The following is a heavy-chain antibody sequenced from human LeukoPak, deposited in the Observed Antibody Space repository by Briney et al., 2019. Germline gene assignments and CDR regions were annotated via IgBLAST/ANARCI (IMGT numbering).Heavy chain of an antibody. CDR3: ATDYSLYCSSTSCYSS. V-gene: IGHV1-24*01. CDR1: GYTLTELS. Sequence: ASVKVSCKVSGYTLTELSMHWVRQAPGKGLEWMGGFDPEDGETIYAQKFQGRVTMTEDTSTDTAYMELSSLRSEDTAVYYCATDYSLYCSSTSCYSSLGQGTLVTVSS. CDR2: FDPEDGET. D-gene: IGHD2-2*01. J-gene: IGHJ5*02.